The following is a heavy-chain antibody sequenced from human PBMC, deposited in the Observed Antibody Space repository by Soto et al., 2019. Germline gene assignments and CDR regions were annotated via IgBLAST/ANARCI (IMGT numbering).Heavy chain of an antibody. D-gene: IGHD4-4*01. Sequence: PSETLSLTCTVSGGSISSGGYYWSWIRQHPGKGLEWIGYIYYSGSTYYNPSLKSRVTISVDTSKNQFSLKLSSVTAADTAVYYCARVDIGNLDRYYYMDVWGKGTTVTVSS. CDR2: IYYSGST. CDR1: GGSISSGGYY. CDR3: ARVDIGNLDRYYYMDV. J-gene: IGHJ6*03. V-gene: IGHV4-31*03.